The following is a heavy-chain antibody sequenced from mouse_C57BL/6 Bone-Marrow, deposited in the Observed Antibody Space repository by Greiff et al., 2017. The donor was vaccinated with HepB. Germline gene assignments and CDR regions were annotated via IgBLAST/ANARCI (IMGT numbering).Heavy chain of an antibody. Sequence: EVHLVESGPGLVKPSQSLSLTCSVTGYSITSGYYWNWIRQFPGNKLEWMGYISYDGSNNYNPSLKNRISITRDTSKNQFFLKLNSVTTEDTATYYCARGPPLWGNLFAYWGQGTLVTVSA. J-gene: IGHJ3*01. CDR3: ARGPPLWGNLFAY. CDR2: ISYDGSN. V-gene: IGHV3-6*01. CDR1: GYSITSGYY. D-gene: IGHD2-1*01.